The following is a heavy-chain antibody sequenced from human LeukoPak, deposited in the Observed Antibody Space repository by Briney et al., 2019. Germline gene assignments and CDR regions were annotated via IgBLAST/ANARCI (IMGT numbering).Heavy chain of an antibody. CDR1: GGTFSSYA. D-gene: IGHD3-3*01. CDR3: ARAWAITIFGVGEDFDY. J-gene: IGHJ4*02. CDR2: IIPIFGTA. Sequence: GASVKVSCKASGGTFSSYAINWVRQAPGQGLEWMGGIIPIFGTANYAQKFQDRVTITADESTSTAYMELRSLRSDDTAVYYCARAWAITIFGVGEDFDYWGQGTLVTVSS. V-gene: IGHV1-69*01.